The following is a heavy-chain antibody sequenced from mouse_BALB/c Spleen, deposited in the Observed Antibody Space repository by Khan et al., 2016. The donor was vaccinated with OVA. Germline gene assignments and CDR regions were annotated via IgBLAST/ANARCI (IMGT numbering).Heavy chain of an antibody. D-gene: IGHD1-1*01. CDR3: VRHKNCDGEDAMDY. CDR2: ISNKTNNNAT. V-gene: IGHV10-1*02. CDR1: GFTFNTYA. Sequence: EVELVESGGGLVQPKGSLKLSCAASGFTFNTYAMNWVRQAPGKGLEWVACISNKTNNNATYYADSVKDRFTISRDDSQNMLYLQMNNLKTEDTDMYYCVRHKNCDGEDAMDYWGQGTSVTVSS. J-gene: IGHJ4*01.